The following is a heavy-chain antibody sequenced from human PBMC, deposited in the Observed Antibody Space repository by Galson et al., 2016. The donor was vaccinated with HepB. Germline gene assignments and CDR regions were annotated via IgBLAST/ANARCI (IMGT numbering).Heavy chain of an antibody. CDR1: GFTFSRYE. CDR3: ARDAWEVNALDI. V-gene: IGHV3-48*03. CDR2: ISSSGTTI. Sequence: SLRLSCAASGFTFSRYEMNWVRQAPGQGLEWVSYISSSGTTIYYADSVKGRFTISRDNSKNTLYLQMNSLRAEDTAVYYCARDAWEVNALDIWGQGTMVTVSS. D-gene: IGHD1-26*01. J-gene: IGHJ3*02.